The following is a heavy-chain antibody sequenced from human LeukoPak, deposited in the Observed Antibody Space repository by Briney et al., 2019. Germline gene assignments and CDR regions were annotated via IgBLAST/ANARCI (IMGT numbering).Heavy chain of an antibody. CDR2: ISSSGSTI. Sequence: PGGSLRLSCAASGFTFSDYYMSWIRQAPGKGLEWVSYISSSGSTIYYADSVKGRFTISRDNSKNSLYLQMNSLRAEDTALYYCAKDLGFGELLNGFDYWGQGTLVTVSS. D-gene: IGHD3-10*01. CDR3: AKDLGFGELLNGFDY. J-gene: IGHJ4*02. CDR1: GFTFSDYY. V-gene: IGHV3-11*01.